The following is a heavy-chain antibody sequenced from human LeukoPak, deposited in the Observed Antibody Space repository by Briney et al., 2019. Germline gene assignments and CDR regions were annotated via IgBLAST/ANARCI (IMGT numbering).Heavy chain of an antibody. CDR3: ARLGYSYDFDY. CDR2: IYYSGNT. CDR1: GGSISSYY. Sequence: SETLSLNCTVSGGSISSYYWSWIRQPPGKGLEWIGYIYYSGNTNYNPSLKSRVTISVDTSKNQFSLKLSSVTAADTAVYYCARLGYSYDFDYWGQGTLVTVSS. V-gene: IGHV4-59*08. J-gene: IGHJ4*02. D-gene: IGHD5-18*01.